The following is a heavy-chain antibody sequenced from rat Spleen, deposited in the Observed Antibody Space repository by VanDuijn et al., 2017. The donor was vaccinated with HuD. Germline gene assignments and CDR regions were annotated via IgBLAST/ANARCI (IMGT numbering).Heavy chain of an antibody. CDR1: GFTFRNYG. J-gene: IGHJ4*01. CDR2: ITTGGDNT. Sequence: EVQLVESGGGLVQPGRSLKLSCAASGFTFRNYGMTWVRQTPTTGLEWVASITTGGDNTYYRDSVKGRFTISRDNARSTQYLQMDSLRSDDTATYYCARHSGTARGVMDAWGQGTSVTVSS. CDR3: ARHSGTARGVMDA. D-gene: IGHD5-1*01. V-gene: IGHV5S14*01.